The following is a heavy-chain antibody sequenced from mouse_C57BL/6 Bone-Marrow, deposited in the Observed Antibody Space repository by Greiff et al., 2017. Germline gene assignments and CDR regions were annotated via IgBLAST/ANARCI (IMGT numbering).Heavy chain of an antibody. Sequence: QVQLQQPGAELVKPGASVKLSCKASGYTFTSYWMQWVKQRPGQGLEWIGEIDPSDSYTNYNQKFKGKATLTVDTSSSTAYMQLSSLTSEDSAVYYCARGWGLSPLRGFDYWGQGTTLTVSS. V-gene: IGHV1-50*01. CDR1: GYTFTSYW. CDR2: IDPSDSYT. D-gene: IGHD1-1*01. J-gene: IGHJ2*01. CDR3: ARGWGLSPLRGFDY.